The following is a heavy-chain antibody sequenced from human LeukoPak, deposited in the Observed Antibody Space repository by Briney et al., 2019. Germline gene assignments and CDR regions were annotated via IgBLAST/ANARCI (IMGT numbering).Heavy chain of an antibody. V-gene: IGHV3-23*01. D-gene: IGHD2-2*01. CDR2: ISGTDGRT. CDR3: AKGGSSSSYHSTDY. Sequence: GGSLRLSCAASGFTFSSYAMTWVRQAPGKGLEWVSAISGTDGRTHYADSVKGRLTISRDNSKNTLCLQMNSLRAEDTAVYYCAKGGSSSSYHSTDYWGQGTLVTVSS. J-gene: IGHJ4*02. CDR1: GFTFSSYA.